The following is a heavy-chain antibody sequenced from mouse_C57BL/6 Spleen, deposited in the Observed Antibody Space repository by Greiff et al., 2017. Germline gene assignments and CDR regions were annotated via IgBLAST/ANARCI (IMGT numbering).Heavy chain of an antibody. CDR2: ISDGGSYT. D-gene: IGHD1-1*01. CDR3: ARDRITTMGYFDV. CDR1: GFTFSSYA. Sequence: DVKLVESGGGLVKPGGSQKLSCAASGFTFSSYAMSWVRQTPEKRLEWVATISDGGSYTYYPDNVKGRFTISRDNAKNNLYLQMSHLKSEDTAMYYCARDRITTMGYFDVWGTGTTVTVSS. J-gene: IGHJ1*03. V-gene: IGHV5-4*01.